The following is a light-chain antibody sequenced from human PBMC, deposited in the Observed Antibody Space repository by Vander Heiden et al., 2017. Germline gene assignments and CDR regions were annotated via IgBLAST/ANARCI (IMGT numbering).Light chain of an antibody. CDR2: EVS. CDR1: SSDVGSYNR. J-gene: IGLJ3*02. Sequence: QSALTQPASVSGSPGQSITISCTGTSSDVGSYNRVSWYQHHPGKAPKLMISEVSKRPSGVSNRFSGSKSGNTASLTISGLRAEDEADYYCCSYAGSSTLVFGGGTKLTVL. V-gene: IGLV2-23*02. CDR3: CSYAGSSTLV.